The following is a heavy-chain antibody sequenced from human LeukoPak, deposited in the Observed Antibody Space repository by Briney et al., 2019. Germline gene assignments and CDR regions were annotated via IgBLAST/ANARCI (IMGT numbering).Heavy chain of an antibody. CDR3: ARDLRGSYSDY. J-gene: IGHJ4*02. V-gene: IGHV4-59*01. D-gene: IGHD1-26*01. CDR1: GGSISSYY. CDR2: IYYTGNT. Sequence: SETLSLTCTDSGGSISSYYWSWIRQPPGKGLEWIGYIYYTGNTNYNPSLRSRVTISVDTSKNQFSLKLSSVTAADTAVYYCARDLRGSYSDYWGQGTLVTVSS.